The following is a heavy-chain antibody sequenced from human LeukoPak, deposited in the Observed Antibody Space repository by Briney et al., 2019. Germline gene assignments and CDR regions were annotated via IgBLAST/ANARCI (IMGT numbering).Heavy chain of an antibody. CDR3: AGVRSGSLDY. D-gene: IGHD1-26*01. CDR1: GFTFSSYG. V-gene: IGHV3-30*03. J-gene: IGHJ4*02. Sequence: GGSLRLSCAASGFTFSSYGMHWVRQAPGKGLESVAVISYDGSNKYYADSVKGRFTISRDNARNSLYLQMNSLRAEDSAVYYCAGVRSGSLDYWGQGTLVTVSS. CDR2: ISYDGSNK.